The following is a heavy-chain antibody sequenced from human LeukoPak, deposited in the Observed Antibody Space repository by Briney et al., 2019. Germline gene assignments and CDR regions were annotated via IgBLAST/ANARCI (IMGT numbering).Heavy chain of an antibody. CDR1: GGSISSSSYY. CDR3: ARDRDMVAVAGTDY. V-gene: IGHV4-39*07. J-gene: IGHJ4*02. D-gene: IGHD6-19*01. CDR2: IYYSGST. Sequence: SETLSLTCTVSGGSISSSSYYWGWIRQPPGKGLEWIGSIYYSGSTYYNPSLKSRVTISVDTSKNQFSLKLSSVTAADTAVYYCARDRDMVAVAGTDYWGQGTLVTVSS.